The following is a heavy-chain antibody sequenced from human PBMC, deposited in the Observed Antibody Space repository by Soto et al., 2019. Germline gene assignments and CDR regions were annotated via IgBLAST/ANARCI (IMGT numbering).Heavy chain of an antibody. Sequence: ASVKVSCKASGYTFTSYAMHWVRQAPGQRLEWMGWINAGNGNTKYSQKFQGRVTITRDTSASTAYMELSSLRSEDTAVYYCARDHLCSCWYEPDGMDVWGQGTTVTVSS. CDR1: GYTFTSYA. V-gene: IGHV1-3*01. J-gene: IGHJ6*02. CDR3: ARDHLCSCWYEPDGMDV. CDR2: INAGNGNT. D-gene: IGHD6-19*01.